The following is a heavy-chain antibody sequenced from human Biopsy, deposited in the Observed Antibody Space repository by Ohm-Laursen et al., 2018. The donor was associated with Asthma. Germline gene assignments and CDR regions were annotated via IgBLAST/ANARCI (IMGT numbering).Heavy chain of an antibody. CDR3: ARTHERWTSIQDDALDI. D-gene: IGHD4-23*01. V-gene: IGHV3-30*03. J-gene: IGHJ3*02. Sequence: SLRLSCAASGFTFSIYDIHWVRQAPGKGLEWVAVISYDGGNKFYGDSVKGRFTLSRDNSRNTLYLQMNSLRVEDTAIYYCARTHERWTSIQDDALDIWGQGTMVSVPS. CDR2: ISYDGGNK. CDR1: GFTFSIYD.